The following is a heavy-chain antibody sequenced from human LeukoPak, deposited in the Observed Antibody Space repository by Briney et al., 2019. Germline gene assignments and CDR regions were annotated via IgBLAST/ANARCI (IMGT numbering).Heavy chain of an antibody. CDR1: GFTFSSYG. V-gene: IGHV3-30*02. CDR2: IRYDGSNK. D-gene: IGHD2-21*01. Sequence: GGSLRLSCAASGFTFSSYGMHWVRQSPGKGLEWVAFIRYDGSNKYYADSVKGRFTISRDNSKNTLYLQMNSLRAEDTTVYYCASSIYGSRHRRFDYWGQGTLVTVSS. J-gene: IGHJ4*02. CDR3: ASSIYGSRHRRFDY.